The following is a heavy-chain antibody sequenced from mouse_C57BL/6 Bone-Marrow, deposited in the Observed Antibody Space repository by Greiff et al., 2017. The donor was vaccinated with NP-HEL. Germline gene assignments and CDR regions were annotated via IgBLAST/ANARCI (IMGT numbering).Heavy chain of an antibody. CDR1: VFTFRSYA. CDR2: ISDGGSYT. Sequence: EVQVLHSLLFLFNPLWSLKLSCAASVFTFRSYAMSWVRQTPEKRLEWVATISDGGSYTYYPDNVKGRFTISRDNAKNNLYLQMSHLKSEDTAMYYCARGPRWFAYWGQGTLVTVSA. CDR3: ARGPRWFAY. V-gene: IGHV5-4*01. J-gene: IGHJ3*01.